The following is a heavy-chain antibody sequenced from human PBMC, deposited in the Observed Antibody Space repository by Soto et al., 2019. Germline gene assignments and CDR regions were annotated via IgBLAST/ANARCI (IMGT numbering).Heavy chain of an antibody. V-gene: IGHV4-38-2*02. D-gene: IGHD6-19*01. CDR1: GYAIGSGSY. CDR2: IYHGGTT. Sequence: SATLSLTCTVSGYAIGSGSYWAWIRQPPGKGPEWIASIYHGGTTFYNPSLKSRITISVDTSNNQFSLKLTSVTAADTAVYYCARVHVMVVAGSTFDYWGHGTLVTVSS. J-gene: IGHJ4*01. CDR3: ARVHVMVVAGSTFDY.